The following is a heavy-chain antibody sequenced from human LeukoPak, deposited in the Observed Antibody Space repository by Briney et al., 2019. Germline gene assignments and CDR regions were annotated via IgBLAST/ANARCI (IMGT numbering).Heavy chain of an antibody. V-gene: IGHV3-23*01. J-gene: IGHJ4*02. CDR1: GFTFSSYA. D-gene: IGHD3-9*01. CDR3: ARRDYDILTGYYSLDY. CDR2: ISGSGGST. Sequence: GGSLRLSCAASGFTFSSYAMSWVRQAPGKGLEWVSAISGSGGSTYYADSVKGRFTISRDNSKDTLYLQMNSLRAEDTAVYYCARRDYDILTGYYSLDYWGQGTLVTVSS.